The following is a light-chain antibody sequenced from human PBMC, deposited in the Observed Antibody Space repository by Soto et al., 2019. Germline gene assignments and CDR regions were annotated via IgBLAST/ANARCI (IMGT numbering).Light chain of an antibody. CDR2: DVN. CDR3: SSYSSTTTFYL. J-gene: IGLJ1*01. V-gene: IGLV2-14*03. CDR1: SSDVGGFNF. Sequence: QSVLTQPASVSGSPGQSVTISCTGTSSDVGGFNFVSWYQHHPGKAPKLMIYDVNNRPSGVSNRFSGSKSGNTAPLTISGLQAEDEADYYCSSYSSTTTFYLFGAGTKLTVL.